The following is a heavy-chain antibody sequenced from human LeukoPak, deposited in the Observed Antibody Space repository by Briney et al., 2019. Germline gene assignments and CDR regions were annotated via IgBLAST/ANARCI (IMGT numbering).Heavy chain of an antibody. CDR1: GGSFSGYY. V-gene: IGHV4-34*01. Sequence: PSETLSLTCAVYGGSFSGYYWSWIRQPPGKGLEWIGEINHSGSTNYNPSLKGRVTISVDTSKNQFSLKLSSVTAADTAVYYCARGQRSSVRGYSYGSSSPYGRYFDYWGQGTLVTVSS. CDR2: INHSGST. J-gene: IGHJ4*02. D-gene: IGHD5-18*01. CDR3: ARGQRSSVRGYSYGSSSPYGRYFDY.